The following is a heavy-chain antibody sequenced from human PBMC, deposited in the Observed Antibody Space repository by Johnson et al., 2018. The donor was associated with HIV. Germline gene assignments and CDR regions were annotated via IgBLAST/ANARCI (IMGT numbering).Heavy chain of an antibody. D-gene: IGHD6-25*01. Sequence: QVQLVESGGVVVQPGESLRLACAASGFTFKNSVMHWVRQAPGKGLEWVAVMSYDGSFQDYADSVRGRFTISRDNSRSTLFLEMINLRDEDTALYYCARDVAAAKMDAFDTWGQGTIVIVSS. J-gene: IGHJ3*02. CDR1: GFTFKNSV. CDR3: ARDVAAAKMDAFDT. V-gene: IGHV3-30*01. CDR2: MSYDGSFQ.